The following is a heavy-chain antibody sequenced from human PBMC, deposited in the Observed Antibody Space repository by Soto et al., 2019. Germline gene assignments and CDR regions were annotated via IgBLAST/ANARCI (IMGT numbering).Heavy chain of an antibody. D-gene: IGHD4-17*01. Sequence: GGSLRLSCAASGFTFSSYSMNWVRQAPGKGLEWVSYISSSSSTIYYADSVKGRFTISGDNAKNSLYLQMNSLRAEDTAVYYCASSYGDYPPDYWGQGTLVTVSS. CDR3: ASSYGDYPPDY. CDR2: ISSSSSTI. V-gene: IGHV3-48*01. J-gene: IGHJ4*02. CDR1: GFTFSSYS.